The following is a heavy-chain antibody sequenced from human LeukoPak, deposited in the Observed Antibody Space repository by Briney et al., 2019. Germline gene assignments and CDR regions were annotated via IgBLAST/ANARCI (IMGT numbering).Heavy chain of an antibody. V-gene: IGHV4-4*02. CDR2: IYHAGST. CDR3: ARSAAVAGQFDF. Sequence: PSETLSLTCTVSGASISSSNWWTWVRQPPGEALEWIGEIYHAGSTKYNPSLRSRLTISVDKSKNSFSLSLTSVTAADTAFYYCARSAAVAGQFDFWGPGTLVTVSS. CDR1: GASISSSNW. J-gene: IGHJ4*02. D-gene: IGHD6-19*01.